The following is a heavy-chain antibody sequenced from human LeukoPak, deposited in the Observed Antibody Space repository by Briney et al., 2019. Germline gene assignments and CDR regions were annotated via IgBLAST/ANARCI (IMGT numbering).Heavy chain of an antibody. CDR1: GFTFSSYG. CDR2: ISYDGSNK. Sequence: PGRSLRLSCAASGFTFSSYGMHWVRQAPGKGLEWVAVISYDGSNKYYADSVKGRFTISRDNSKNTLYLQMNSLRAYDTAVYYCAKENYYYDRSGTPDYWGQGTLVTVSS. D-gene: IGHD3-22*01. J-gene: IGHJ4*02. V-gene: IGHV3-30*18. CDR3: AKENYYYDRSGTPDY.